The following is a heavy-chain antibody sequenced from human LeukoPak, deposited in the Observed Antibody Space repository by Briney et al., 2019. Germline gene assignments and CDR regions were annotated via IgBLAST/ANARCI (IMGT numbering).Heavy chain of an antibody. J-gene: IGHJ2*01. D-gene: IGHD6-19*01. CDR3: ARRPGAVDWYFDL. Sequence: GESLKVSCKASGFSFTTYWIGWVRQMPGKGLEWMGIIYPGDSDSRYSPSFQGQVTISADKSISTAYLQWSSLKASDTAMYYCARRPGAVDWYFDLWGRGTLVTVSS. CDR1: GFSFTTYW. V-gene: IGHV5-51*01. CDR2: IYPGDSDS.